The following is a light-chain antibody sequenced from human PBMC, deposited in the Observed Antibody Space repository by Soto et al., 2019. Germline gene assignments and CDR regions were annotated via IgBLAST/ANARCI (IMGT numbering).Light chain of an antibody. J-gene: IGKJ4*01. Sequence: AIRMTQSPSSFSASTGDRVTITCRASQGISSVLAWYQQKPGKAPNLLIYAASTLQSGVPSRFSGSGSGTDFTLTISCLQSEDFATYYCQQYYTYPLTFGGGTKVEIK. CDR2: AAS. CDR3: QQYYTYPLT. CDR1: QGISSV. V-gene: IGKV1-8*01.